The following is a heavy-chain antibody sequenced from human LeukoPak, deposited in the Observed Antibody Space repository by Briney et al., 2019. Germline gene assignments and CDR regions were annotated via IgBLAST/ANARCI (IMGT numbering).Heavy chain of an antibody. J-gene: IGHJ4*02. D-gene: IGHD1-1*01. CDR1: GYTFTAYY. CDR2: INPDSGGT. V-gene: IGHV1-2*06. Sequence: RASVKVSCKASGYTFTAYYIHWVRQAPGQGLEWMGRINPDSGGTNYAQKLQGRVTMTRDTSSSTTYMELGRLKSDDTAVYYCARDLNNWNDASFDYWGQGTLVTVSS. CDR3: ARDLNNWNDASFDY.